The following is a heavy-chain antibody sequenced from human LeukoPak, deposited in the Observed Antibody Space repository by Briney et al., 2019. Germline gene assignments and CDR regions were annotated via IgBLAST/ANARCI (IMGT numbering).Heavy chain of an antibody. D-gene: IGHD1-7*01. J-gene: IGHJ6*03. CDR3: AREKVKYNWNYVREDYMDV. CDR1: GYTFTTYA. CDR2: INTNTGNP. V-gene: IGHV7-4-1*02. Sequence: ASVKVSFKASGYTFTTYAMNWVRQAPGQGLEWMGWINTNTGNPTYAQGFTGRFVFSLDTSVSTAYLQISSLKAEDTAVYYCAREKVKYNWNYVREDYMDVWGKGTTVTVSS.